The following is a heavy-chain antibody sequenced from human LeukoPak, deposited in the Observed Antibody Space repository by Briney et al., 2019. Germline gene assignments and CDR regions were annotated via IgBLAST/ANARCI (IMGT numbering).Heavy chain of an antibody. V-gene: IGHV1-2*02. CDR2: INPNSGGT. J-gene: IGHJ4*02. Sequence: GASVKVSCKASGYTFTGYYMHWVRQAPGQGLEWMGWINPNSGGTNYAQKFQGRVTMTRDTSISTAYMELSSLRSEDTAVYYCARKDCTNGVCYRDYWGQGTLVTVSS. D-gene: IGHD2-8*01. CDR1: GYTFTGYY. CDR3: ARKDCTNGVCYRDY.